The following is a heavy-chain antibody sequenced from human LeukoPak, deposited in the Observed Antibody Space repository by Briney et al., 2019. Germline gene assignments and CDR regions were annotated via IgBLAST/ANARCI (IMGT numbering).Heavy chain of an antibody. V-gene: IGHV3-20*04. D-gene: IGHD5-24*01. CDR1: GFTFDDYG. CDR2: INWNGGST. CDR3: AQDIGWLQFAY. Sequence: GGSLRLSCAASGFTFDDYGMSWVRQAPGKGLEWVSGINWNGGSTGYADSVKGRFTISRDNAKNSLYLQMNSLRAEDTAVYYCAQDIGWLQFAYWGQGTLVTVSS. J-gene: IGHJ4*02.